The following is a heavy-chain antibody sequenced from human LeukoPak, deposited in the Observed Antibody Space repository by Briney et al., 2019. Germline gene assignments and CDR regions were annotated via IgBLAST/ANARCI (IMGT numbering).Heavy chain of an antibody. V-gene: IGHV3-66*01. CDR3: AKSPKTGFLFDY. D-gene: IGHD1-1*01. Sequence: GGSLRLSCAASGFTVSSNYMSWVRQAPGKGLEWVSVIYGGVNTVYADSVQGRFTISRDNSKNTLYLQMNSLRAEDTAVYYCAKSPKTGFLFDYWGKEALGTASS. CDR2: IYGGVNT. CDR1: GFTVSSNY. J-gene: IGHJ4*02.